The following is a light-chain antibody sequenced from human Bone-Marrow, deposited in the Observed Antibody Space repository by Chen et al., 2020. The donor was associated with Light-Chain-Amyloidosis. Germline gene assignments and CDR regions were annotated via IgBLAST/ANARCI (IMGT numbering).Light chain of an antibody. CDR2: AND. CDR1: NMRSKN. J-gene: IGLJ1*01. Sequence: SYVLTQTPLESVAPGQTARITCGGDNMRSKNVHWYQQKPGQAPVLVVYANDGRPSGIPERFSGSNSGNTATPTIRGVEAGDEADYYCQVWDRYGDHRGVFGPGTKVTVL. CDR3: QVWDRYGDHRGV. V-gene: IGLV3-21*02.